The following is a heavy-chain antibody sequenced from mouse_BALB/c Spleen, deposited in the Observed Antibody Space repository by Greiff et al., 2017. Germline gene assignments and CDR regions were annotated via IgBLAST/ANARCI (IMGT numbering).Heavy chain of an antibody. D-gene: IGHD2-14*01. J-gene: IGHJ4*01. CDR2: ISSGSSTI. CDR3: ARRYDYAMDY. V-gene: IGHV5-17*02. Sequence: EVNLVESGGGLVQPGGSRKLSCAASGFTFSSFGMHWVRQAPEKGLEWVAYISSGSSTIYYADTVKGRFTISRDNPKNTLFLQMTSLRSEDTAMYYCARRYDYAMDYWGQGTSVTVSS. CDR1: GFTFSSFG.